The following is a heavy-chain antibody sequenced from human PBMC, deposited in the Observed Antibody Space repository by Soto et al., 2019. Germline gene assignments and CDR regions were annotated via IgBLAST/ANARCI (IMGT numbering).Heavy chain of an antibody. V-gene: IGHV4-34*01. Sequence: PSETLSLTCAVYGGSFSGYYWTWIRQPPGKGLEWIGEINHSGSTNYNPSLKSRVTISVDKSKNQFSLKLSSVTAADTTVYYCARAVGGYCSGGSCYVRWANCFDPWGQGTLVTVSS. D-gene: IGHD2-15*01. CDR3: ARAVGGYCSGGSCYVRWANCFDP. J-gene: IGHJ5*02. CDR2: INHSGST. CDR1: GGSFSGYY.